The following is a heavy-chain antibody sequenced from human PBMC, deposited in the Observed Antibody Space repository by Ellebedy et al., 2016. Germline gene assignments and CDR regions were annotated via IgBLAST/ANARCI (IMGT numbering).Heavy chain of an antibody. CDR1: GGTFSTYG. CDR3: ARDRLAVGLNPGSPDHHHYCMDV. V-gene: IGHV1-69*13. J-gene: IGHJ6*03. D-gene: IGHD1-14*01. CDR2: IIPVFRTP. Sequence: SVKVSXXASGGTFSTYGINWVRQAPGQGLEWMGGIIPVFRTPNYAQKFQGKVTITADESTSTVYLELISLRPEDTAVYYCARDRLAVGLNPGSPDHHHYCMDVWGKGTTVNVSS.